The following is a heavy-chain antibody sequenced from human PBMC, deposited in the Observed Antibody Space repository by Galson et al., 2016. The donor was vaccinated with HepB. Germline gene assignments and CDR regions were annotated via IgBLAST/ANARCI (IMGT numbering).Heavy chain of an antibody. CDR3: ARPLAGGGYYPHAFEI. CDR2: IYPGYSDT. V-gene: IGHV5-51*01. J-gene: IGHJ3*02. D-gene: IGHD3-22*01. Sequence: QSGAEVKKPGESLKISCEGSGYSFPNYWIAWVRQMPGKGLELMGIIYPGYSDTRYIPSFQGQVTISADNSMTTAYLQWSSLNASDTGMYYCARPLAGGGYYPHAFEIWGPGTKVTVSS. CDR1: GYSFPNYW.